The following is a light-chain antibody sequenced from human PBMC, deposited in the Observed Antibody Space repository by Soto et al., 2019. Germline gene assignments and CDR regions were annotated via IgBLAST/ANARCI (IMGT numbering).Light chain of an antibody. CDR3: QQYKSYPWT. CDR2: DAS. CDR1: ESISSW. Sequence: DIHMTHSPSTLSASVGDRVTITCRASESISSWLAWYQQKPGKAPKLLSYDASSLESGVPSRFSGSGSGTEFNLTISSLQPDDFASYYSQQYKSYPWTFGQGTKVDIK. J-gene: IGKJ1*01. V-gene: IGKV1-5*01.